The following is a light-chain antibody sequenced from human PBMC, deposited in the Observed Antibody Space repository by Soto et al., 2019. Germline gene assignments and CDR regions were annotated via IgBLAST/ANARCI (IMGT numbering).Light chain of an antibody. CDR3: AAWDDSLNGYV. CDR2: RND. Sequence: QSVLTQPPSASGTPGQRVTISCSGRSSNIGTYNVYWYQQLPGTTPRLLIYRNDQRPSGVPDRFSGSKSGTSASLAIDGLRTEDEADYYCAAWDDSLNGYVFGSGTKLTVL. V-gene: IGLV1-47*01. J-gene: IGLJ1*01. CDR1: SSNIGTYN.